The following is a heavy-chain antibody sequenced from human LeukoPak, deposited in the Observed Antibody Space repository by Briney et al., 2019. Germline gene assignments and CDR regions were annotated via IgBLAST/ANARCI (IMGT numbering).Heavy chain of an antibody. J-gene: IGHJ4*02. CDR2: IIPILGIA. CDR3: ARGSFAYCGGDCYDGLDD. V-gene: IGHV1-69*04. CDR1: GGTFSSYA. D-gene: IGHD2-21*01. Sequence: ASVKVSCKASGGTFSSYAISWVRQAPGQGLEWMGRIIPILGIANYAQKLQGRVTMTTDTSTSTAYMELRSLRSDDTAVYYCARGSFAYCGGDCYDGLDDWGQGTLVTVSS.